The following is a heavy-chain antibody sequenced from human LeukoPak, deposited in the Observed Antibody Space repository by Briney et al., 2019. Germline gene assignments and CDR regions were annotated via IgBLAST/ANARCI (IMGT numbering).Heavy chain of an antibody. J-gene: IGHJ4*02. Sequence: SETLSLTCTVSGGSISSGDYYWSWIRQPPGKGLEWIGYIYYSGSTYYNPSLKSRVTISVDTSKNQFSLKLSSVTAADTAVYYCARETDYYGSGSYYNVHYFDYWGQGTLVTVSS. V-gene: IGHV4-30-4*01. CDR1: GGSISSGDYY. CDR3: ARETDYYGSGSYYNVHYFDY. D-gene: IGHD3-10*01. CDR2: IYYSGST.